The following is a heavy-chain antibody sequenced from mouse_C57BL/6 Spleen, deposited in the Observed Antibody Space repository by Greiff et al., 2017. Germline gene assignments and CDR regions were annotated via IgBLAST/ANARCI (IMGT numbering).Heavy chain of an antibody. V-gene: IGHV1-64*01. CDR1: GYTFTSYW. J-gene: IGHJ1*03. Sequence: QVQLQQPGAELVKPGASVKLSCKASGYTFTSYWMHWVKQRPGQGLEWIGMIHPNSGSTNYNEKFKSKATLTVDKSSSTAYLQLSSLTSEDSAVYYWAMEYYVSIYESCDVWGTGTTVTVSS. CDR3: AMEYYVSIYESCDV. D-gene: IGHD1-1*01. CDR2: IHPNSGST.